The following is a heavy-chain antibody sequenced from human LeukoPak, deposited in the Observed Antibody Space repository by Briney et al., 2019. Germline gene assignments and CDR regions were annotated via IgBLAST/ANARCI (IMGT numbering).Heavy chain of an antibody. Sequence: PSGTLSLTCTVSGCTISSYYWSWLRQPAGKGLEWIGRIYTSGSTNYNPSLKSRVTMSVDQSKNQFSLKLSSVAAADTAVYYCARVQVEYSSSSDAYYYYYYMDVWGKGTTVTVSS. J-gene: IGHJ6*03. CDR3: ARVQVEYSSSSDAYYYYYYMDV. V-gene: IGHV4-4*07. CDR1: GCTISSYY. D-gene: IGHD6-6*01. CDR2: IYTSGST.